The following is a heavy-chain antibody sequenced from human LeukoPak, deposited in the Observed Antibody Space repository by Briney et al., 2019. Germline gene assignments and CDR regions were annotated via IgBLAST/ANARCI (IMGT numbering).Heavy chain of an antibody. J-gene: IGHJ6*03. D-gene: IGHD3-10*01. Sequence: GGSLRLSCAASGFTVSSNYMTWVRQAPGKGLEWVSVMYTLGNTYYADSVRGRFTISRDNSKNTLYLQMNSLRAEDTAVYYCARVWYGSGSLYYYYYYMNVWGKGTTVTISS. V-gene: IGHV3-66*01. CDR1: GFTVSSNY. CDR3: ARVWYGSGSLYYYYYYMNV. CDR2: MYTLGNT.